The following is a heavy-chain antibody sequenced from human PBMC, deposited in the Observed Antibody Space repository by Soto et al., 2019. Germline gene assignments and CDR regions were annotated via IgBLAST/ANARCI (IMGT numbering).Heavy chain of an antibody. V-gene: IGHV1-69*08. CDR2: VIPILGVA. D-gene: IGHD1-20*01. Sequence: QVQLVQSGAEVKKPGSSVKVSCKASGAKFTSNTFSWVRQAPGQGLEWMGRVIPILGVAHYAQKFQGRVTITADMSTNTTYMELSSLTSGDTAIYFCARERITPLFYWGQGTHITVSS. CDR3: ARERITPLFY. J-gene: IGHJ4*02. CDR1: GAKFTSNT.